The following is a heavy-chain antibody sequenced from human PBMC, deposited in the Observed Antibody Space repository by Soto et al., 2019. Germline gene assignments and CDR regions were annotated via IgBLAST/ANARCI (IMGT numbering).Heavy chain of an antibody. V-gene: IGHV5-10-1*01. Sequence: EVQLVQSGAEVKKPGESLRISCKGSGYSFTVYWISWVRQMPGKGLEWMGRIDPSDSYTNYSPSFQGHVTISADKSISTANLQWSSLKASDTAMYYCARHAGGLKNWFDPWGQGTLVTVSS. CDR2: IDPSDSYT. CDR3: ARHAGGLKNWFDP. D-gene: IGHD3-16*01. J-gene: IGHJ5*02. CDR1: GYSFTVYW.